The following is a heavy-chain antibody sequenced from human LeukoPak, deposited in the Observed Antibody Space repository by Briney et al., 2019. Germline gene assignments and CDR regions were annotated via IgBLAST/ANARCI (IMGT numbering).Heavy chain of an antibody. D-gene: IGHD3-22*01. Sequence: PGGSLRLSCAASGFTFSDYGIHWVRQAPGKGLEWVAVIWYDGSNKYYADSVKGRFTISRDNSRNTLYLQMNSLRAEDTAAYYCVRVLPPVVQYYFDYWGPGTLVTVSS. V-gene: IGHV3-33*01. CDR2: IWYDGSNK. CDR1: GFTFSDYG. J-gene: IGHJ4*02. CDR3: VRVLPPVVQYYFDY.